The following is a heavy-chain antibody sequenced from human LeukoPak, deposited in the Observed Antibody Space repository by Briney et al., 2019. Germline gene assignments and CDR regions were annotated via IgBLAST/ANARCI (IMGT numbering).Heavy chain of an antibody. J-gene: IGHJ3*02. CDR1: GFTVSSNY. Sequence: PGGSLRLSCAASGFTVSSNYMSWVHQAPGKGLEWVSVIYSGGSTYYADSVKGRFTISRDNSKNTLYLQVNSLRAEDTAVYYCARATVVTNAFDIWGQGTMVTVSS. CDR2: IYSGGST. D-gene: IGHD4-23*01. CDR3: ARATVVTNAFDI. V-gene: IGHV3-53*01.